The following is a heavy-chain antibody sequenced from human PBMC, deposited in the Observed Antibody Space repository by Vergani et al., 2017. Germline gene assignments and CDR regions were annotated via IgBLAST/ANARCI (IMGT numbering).Heavy chain of an antibody. V-gene: IGHV1-69*01. Sequence: QMQLVQSGAEVKKPGSSVKVSCKASGGTFSSYAISWVRQAPGQGLEWMGGIIPIFGTANYAQKFQGRVTNTADESRSTAYMELSSLRSEDTAVYYCASDMVLEMATIKDYCYYYMDVWGKGTTVTVSS. D-gene: IGHD5-24*01. CDR3: ASDMVLEMATIKDYCYYYMDV. CDR1: GGTFSSYA. CDR2: IIPIFGTA. J-gene: IGHJ6*03.